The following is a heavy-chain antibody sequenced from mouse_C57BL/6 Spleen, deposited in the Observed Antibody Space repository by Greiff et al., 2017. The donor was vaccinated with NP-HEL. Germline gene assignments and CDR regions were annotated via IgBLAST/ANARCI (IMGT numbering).Heavy chain of an antibody. CDR1: GYTFTDYE. D-gene: IGHD2-4*01. CDR2: IDPETGGT. Sequence: VQLMESGAELVRPGASVTLSCKASGYTFTDYEMHWVKQTPVHGLEWIGAIDPETGGTAYNQKFKGKAILTADKSSSTAYMELRSLTSEDSAVYYCTTYDYDGFAYWGQGTLVTVSA. V-gene: IGHV1-15*01. CDR3: TTYDYDGFAY. J-gene: IGHJ3*01.